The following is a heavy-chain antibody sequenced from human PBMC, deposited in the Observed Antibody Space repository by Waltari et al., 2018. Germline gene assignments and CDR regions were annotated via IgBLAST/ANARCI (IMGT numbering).Heavy chain of an antibody. V-gene: IGHV4-30-4*08. CDR2: IYFSGST. CDR1: GGSIISGDYY. Sequence: QVQLQESGPGLVKPSQTLSLTCTVSGGSIISGDYYWSWIRQPPGKGLEWIGYIYFSGSTYYNPSLKSRVTISVDTSKKQFSLKLNSVTAADTAVYYCARRGRTTLSYYFDYWGQGTLVTVSS. J-gene: IGHJ4*02. D-gene: IGHD4-4*01. CDR3: ARRGRTTLSYYFDY.